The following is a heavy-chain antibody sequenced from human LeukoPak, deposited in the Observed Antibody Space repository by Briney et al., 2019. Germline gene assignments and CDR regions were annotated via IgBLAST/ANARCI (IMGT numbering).Heavy chain of an antibody. V-gene: IGHV3-23*01. J-gene: IGHJ4*02. CDR1: GFTFSSYA. Sequence: PGGSLRLSCAASGFTFSSYAMSWVRQAPGKGLEWVSAISGSGGSTYYADSVKGRFTISRDNSKNTLYLQMNSLGAEDTAVYYCAKDGGGYCSSTSCFLLDYWGQGTLVTVSS. D-gene: IGHD2-2*01. CDR3: AKDGGGYCSSTSCFLLDY. CDR2: ISGSGGST.